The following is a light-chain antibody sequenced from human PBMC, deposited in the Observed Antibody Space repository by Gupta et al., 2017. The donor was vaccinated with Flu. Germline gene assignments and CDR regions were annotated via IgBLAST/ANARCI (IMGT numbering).Light chain of an antibody. J-gene: IGKJ1*01. Sequence: DAVMTQSPLSLPVSLGQSASISCRSSESLVYSDGDSYVSWFHQRPGQSQRRLIYKASNRDSGVPDRISGSGSGTDFTLKISRVEAEDVGIYYCMHSTRWPWTFGQGTKVEIK. CDR2: KAS. CDR1: ESLVYSDGDSY. CDR3: MHSTRWPWT. V-gene: IGKV2-30*01.